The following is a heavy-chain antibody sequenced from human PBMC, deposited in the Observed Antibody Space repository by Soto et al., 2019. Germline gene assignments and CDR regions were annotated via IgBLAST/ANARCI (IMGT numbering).Heavy chain of an antibody. D-gene: IGHD5-12*01. CDR3: ARVATIRNYYGMDV. Sequence: PSETLSLTCTVSGGSVSSGSYYWSWIRQPPGKGLEWIGYIYYSGSTNYNPSLKSRVTISVDTSKNQFSLKLSYVTAADTAVYYCARVATIRNYYGMDVWGQGTTVTVSS. J-gene: IGHJ6*02. CDR2: IYYSGST. CDR1: GGSVSSGSYY. V-gene: IGHV4-61*01.